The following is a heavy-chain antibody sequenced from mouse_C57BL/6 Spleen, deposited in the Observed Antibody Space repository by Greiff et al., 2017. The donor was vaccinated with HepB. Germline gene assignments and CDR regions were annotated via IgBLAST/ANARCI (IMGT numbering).Heavy chain of an antibody. CDR3: ARERVYYYGSSYGYAMDY. V-gene: IGHV3-5*01. Sequence: EVKLVESGPGLVKPSQTVFLTCTVTGISITTGNYRWSWIRQFPGNKLEWIGYIYYSGTITYNPSLTSRTTITRDTPKNQFFLEMNSLTAEDTATYYCARERVYYYGSSYGYAMDYWGQGTSVTVSS. D-gene: IGHD1-1*01. CDR1: GISITTGNYR. J-gene: IGHJ4*01. CDR2: IYYSGTI.